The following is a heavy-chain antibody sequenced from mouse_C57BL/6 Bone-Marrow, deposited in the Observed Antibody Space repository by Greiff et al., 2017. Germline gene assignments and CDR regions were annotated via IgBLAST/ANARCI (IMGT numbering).Heavy chain of an antibody. CDR3: ARPNYGNPFAY. CDR2: ISNLAYSI. Sequence: EVMLVESGGGLVQPGGSLKLSCAASGFTFSDYGMAWVRQAPRKGPEWVAFISNLAYSIYYADTVTGRFTISRENAKNTLYLEMSSLRSEDTAMYYCARPNYGNPFAYWGQGTLVTVSA. J-gene: IGHJ3*01. V-gene: IGHV5-15*01. CDR1: GFTFSDYG. D-gene: IGHD2-1*01.